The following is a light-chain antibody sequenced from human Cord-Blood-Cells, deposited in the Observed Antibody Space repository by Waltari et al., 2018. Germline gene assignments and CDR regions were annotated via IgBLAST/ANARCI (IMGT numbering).Light chain of an antibody. Sequence: SYELTQPPSVSVSPGQTASITCSGDKLGDKYACWYQQKPGQSPVLVIYQESKRPSGIPERFSGSNSGNTATLTISGTQAMDEADYYCQAWDSSTKVFGGGTKLTVL. CDR2: QES. J-gene: IGLJ2*01. V-gene: IGLV3-1*01. CDR3: QAWDSSTKV. CDR1: KLGDKY.